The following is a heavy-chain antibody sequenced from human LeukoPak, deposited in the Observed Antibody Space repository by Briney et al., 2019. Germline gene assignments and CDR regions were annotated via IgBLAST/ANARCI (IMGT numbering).Heavy chain of an antibody. CDR3: ARAGSGSIAARPYDY. Sequence: PGGSLRLSCAASGFTFSSYGMHWVRQAPGKGLEWVAVISYDGSNKYYADSVKGRFTISRDNSKNTLYLQMGSLRAEDMAVYYCARAGSGSIAARPYDYWGQGTLVTVSS. V-gene: IGHV3-30*03. CDR1: GFTFSSYG. CDR2: ISYDGSNK. J-gene: IGHJ4*02. D-gene: IGHD6-6*01.